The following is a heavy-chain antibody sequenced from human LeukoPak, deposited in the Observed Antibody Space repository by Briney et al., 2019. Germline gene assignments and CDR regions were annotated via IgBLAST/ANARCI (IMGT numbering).Heavy chain of an antibody. J-gene: IGHJ5*02. Sequence: GGSLRLSCAASGLTVSSNYMSWVRQAPGKGLVWVSRINSDGSSTSYADSVKGRFTISRDNAKNTLYLQMNSLRAEDTAVYYCARDRYCSSTSCYAYNWFDPWGQGTLVTVSS. V-gene: IGHV3-74*01. CDR3: ARDRYCSSTSCYAYNWFDP. CDR2: INSDGSST. CDR1: GLTVSSNY. D-gene: IGHD2-2*01.